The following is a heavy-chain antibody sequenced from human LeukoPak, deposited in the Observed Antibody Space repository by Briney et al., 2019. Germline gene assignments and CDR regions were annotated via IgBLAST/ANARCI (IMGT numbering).Heavy chain of an antibody. J-gene: IGHJ4*02. CDR1: GFTFSSYG. CDR2: IRYDGSNK. Sequence: GGSLRLSCAASGFTFSSYGMHWVRQAPGKGLEWVAFIRYDGSNKYYADSVKGRFTISRDNSKNTLYLQMNSLRAEDTAVYYCAKHLYSSSWLFDYWGQGTLVTVSS. D-gene: IGHD6-13*01. V-gene: IGHV3-30*02. CDR3: AKHLYSSSWLFDY.